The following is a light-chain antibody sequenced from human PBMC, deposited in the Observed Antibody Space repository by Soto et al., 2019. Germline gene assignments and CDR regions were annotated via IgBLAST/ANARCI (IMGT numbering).Light chain of an antibody. Sequence: EIVLTQSPATLSLSPGERAALSCGASQSVSSNYLAWYQQKPGLAPRLLIYDVSRRATGIPDRFSGSGSGADFILSISRLEPEDFAVYYCQRYGSSPWTFGQGTKVDIK. CDR1: QSVSSNY. V-gene: IGKV3D-20*01. CDR3: QRYGSSPWT. J-gene: IGKJ1*01. CDR2: DVS.